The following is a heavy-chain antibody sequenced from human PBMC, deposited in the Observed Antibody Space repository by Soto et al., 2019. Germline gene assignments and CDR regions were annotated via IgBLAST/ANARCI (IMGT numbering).Heavy chain of an antibody. V-gene: IGHV3-7*01. J-gene: IGHJ4*02. Sequence: EVQLVESGGGLVQPGGSLRLSCAASGFTFSSYWMSWVRQAPGKGLEWVANIKQDGSEKYYVDSVKGRFTISRDNAKNSLYLQMNSLRGEDTAVYCCARDGSSGWFPYWGQGTLVTVS. CDR3: ARDGSSGWFPY. D-gene: IGHD6-19*01. CDR1: GFTFSSYW. CDR2: IKQDGSEK.